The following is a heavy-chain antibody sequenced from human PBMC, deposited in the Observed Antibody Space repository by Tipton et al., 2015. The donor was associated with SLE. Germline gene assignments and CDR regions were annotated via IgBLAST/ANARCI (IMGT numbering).Heavy chain of an antibody. CDR3: ARGFPSEWYFDL. Sequence: QVQLVQSGGGVVQPGRSLGLSCAASGFTFSSYAMHWVRQAPGKGLEWVAVISYDGSNKYYADSVKGRFTISRDNSKNTLYLQMNSLRAEDTAVYYCARGFPSEWYFDLWGRGTLVTVSS. D-gene: IGHD2-21*01. CDR2: ISYDGSNK. CDR1: GFTFSSYA. V-gene: IGHV3-30*04. J-gene: IGHJ2*01.